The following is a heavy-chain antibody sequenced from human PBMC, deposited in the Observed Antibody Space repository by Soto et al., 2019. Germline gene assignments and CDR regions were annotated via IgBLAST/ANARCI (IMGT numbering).Heavy chain of an antibody. Sequence: GALRLSCAASGFTVSSNYMSWVRQAPGKGLEWVSVIYSGGSTYYADSVKGRFTISRDNSKNTLYLQMNSLRAEDTAVYYCARWDTYSSSDYWGQGTLVTVSS. CDR3: ARWDTYSSSDY. D-gene: IGHD6-6*01. CDR1: GFTVSSNY. CDR2: IYSGGST. J-gene: IGHJ4*02. V-gene: IGHV3-66*01.